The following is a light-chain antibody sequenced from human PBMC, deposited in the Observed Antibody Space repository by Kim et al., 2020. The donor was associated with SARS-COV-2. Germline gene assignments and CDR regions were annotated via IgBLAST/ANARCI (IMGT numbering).Light chain of an antibody. Sequence: QSLTISCTGTISDVGGYNYVSWYQQHPGKAPKLIIYAVTKRPSGVPDRFSGSKSGNTASLTVSGLQAEDEADYYCSSYAGTDNLLFGGGTQLTVL. CDR2: AVT. V-gene: IGLV2-8*01. J-gene: IGLJ3*02. CDR3: SSYAGTDNLL. CDR1: ISDVGGYNY.